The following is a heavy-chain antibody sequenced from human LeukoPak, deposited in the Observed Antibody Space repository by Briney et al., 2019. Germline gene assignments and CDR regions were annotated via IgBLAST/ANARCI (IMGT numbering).Heavy chain of an antibody. J-gene: IGHJ4*02. CDR3: ARGGDYGDLRYFDY. D-gene: IGHD4-17*01. CDR1: GDSISRTNFY. V-gene: IGHV4-39*07. Sequence: SETLSLTCTVSGDSISRTNFYWGWIRQPPGKGLEWIGSIYYSGTTNYNPSLKSRVTISVDTSKKQFSLKLRSVTAADTAVYYCARGGDYGDLRYFDYWGQGTLVTVSS. CDR2: IYYSGTT.